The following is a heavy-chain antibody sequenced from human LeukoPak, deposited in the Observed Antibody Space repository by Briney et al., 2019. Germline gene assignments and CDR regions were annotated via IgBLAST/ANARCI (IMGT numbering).Heavy chain of an antibody. CDR3: ARGRYCSGGSCYVDY. V-gene: IGHV4-34*01. CDR2: INHSGST. Sequence: PSETLPPTCAVYGGSFSGYYWSWIRQPPGKGLEWIGEINHSGSTNYNPSLKSRVTISVDTSKNQFSLKLSSVTAADTAVYYCARGRYCSGGSCYVDYWGQGTLVTVSS. CDR1: GGSFSGYY. D-gene: IGHD2-15*01. J-gene: IGHJ4*02.